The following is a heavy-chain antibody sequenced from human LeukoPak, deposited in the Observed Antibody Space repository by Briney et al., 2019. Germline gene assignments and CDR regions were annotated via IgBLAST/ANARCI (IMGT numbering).Heavy chain of an antibody. CDR2: INHSGST. J-gene: IGHJ4*02. CDR1: GGSFSGYY. D-gene: IGHD3-10*01. Sequence: PSETLSLTCAVYGGSFSGYYWSWIRQPPGKGLEWIGEINHSGSTNYNPSLKSRVTISVDTSKNQFSLKLSSVTAADTAVYYCAREGTALPMAPDYWGQGTLVTVSS. V-gene: IGHV4-34*01. CDR3: AREGTALPMAPDY.